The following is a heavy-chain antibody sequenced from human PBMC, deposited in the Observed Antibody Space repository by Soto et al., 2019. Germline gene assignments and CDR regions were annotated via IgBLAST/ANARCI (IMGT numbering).Heavy chain of an antibody. CDR3: ARTITMVRGVIYGNWFDP. J-gene: IGHJ5*02. V-gene: IGHV4-30-4*01. CDR1: CGSISSGDYY. Sequence: PSETLSLTCTVSCGSISSGDYYWSWIRQPPGKGLEWIGYIYYSGSTYYNPSLKSRVTISVDTSKNQFSLKLSSVTAADTAVYYCARTITMVRGVIYGNWFDPWGQGTLVTVSS. CDR2: IYYSGST. D-gene: IGHD3-10*01.